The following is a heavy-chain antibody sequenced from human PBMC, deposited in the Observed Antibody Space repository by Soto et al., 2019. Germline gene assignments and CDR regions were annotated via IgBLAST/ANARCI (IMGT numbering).Heavy chain of an antibody. J-gene: IGHJ4*02. V-gene: IGHV1-18*01. CDR3: ARGRYGDY. CDR2: ISAHNGNT. CDR1: GYTFTSYG. D-gene: IGHD1-1*01. Sequence: QVHLVQSGAEVKKPGASVKVSCKGSGYTFTSYGITWVRQAPGQGLEWMGWISAHNGNTNYAQKLQGRVTVTRYTSTSTAYRELRSLRADDTAVYYCARGRYGDYWGQGALVTVSS.